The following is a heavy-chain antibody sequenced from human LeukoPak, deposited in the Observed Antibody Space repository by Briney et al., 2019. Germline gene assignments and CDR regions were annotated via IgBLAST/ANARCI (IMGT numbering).Heavy chain of an antibody. CDR1: GFTFSSYE. Sequence: GGSLRLSCAASGFTFSSYEMNWVRQAPGKGLEWVPYISSSGSTIYYADSVKGRFTISRDNAKNSLYLQMNSLRAEDTAVYYCARLIVPAAMLDWFDPWGQGTLSPSPQ. D-gene: IGHD2-2*01. J-gene: IGHJ5*02. CDR2: ISSSGSTI. CDR3: ARLIVPAAMLDWFDP. V-gene: IGHV3-48*03.